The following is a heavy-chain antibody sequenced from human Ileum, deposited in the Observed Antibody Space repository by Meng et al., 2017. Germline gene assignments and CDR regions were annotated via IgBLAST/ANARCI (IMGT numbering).Heavy chain of an antibody. Sequence: RQTASQGLVELLAALALTSAVSGRCISSRAWWSWVRQPAGKGLEWVAEMNLGGSPNYNPSLKSRVTMSVDKSNDHLSLQLTSVTAADTAVYYCAHIFDSWGQGTLVTVSS. V-gene: IGHV4-4*02. J-gene: IGHJ4*02. CDR1: GRCISSRAW. CDR3: AHIFDS. CDR2: MNLGGSP.